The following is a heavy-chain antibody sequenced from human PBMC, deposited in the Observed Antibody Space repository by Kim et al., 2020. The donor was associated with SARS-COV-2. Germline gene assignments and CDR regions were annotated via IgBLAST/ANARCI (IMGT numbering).Heavy chain of an antibody. J-gene: IGHJ6*02. CDR3: VGDDNYGSGGPNGVHV. V-gene: IGHV3-30*01. Sequence: DSVKGRFTISRDNSKNTLYLQMNSLRPEDTAVYYCVGDDNYGSGGPNGVHVWGQGTTVTVSS. D-gene: IGHD3-10*01.